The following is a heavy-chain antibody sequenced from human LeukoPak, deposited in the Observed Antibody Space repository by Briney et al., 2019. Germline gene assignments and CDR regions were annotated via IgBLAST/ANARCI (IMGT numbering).Heavy chain of an antibody. Sequence: GGSLRLSCAASGFTVSNNYMSWVRQAPGKGLEWVSSISSSSSYIYYADSVKGRFTISRDNPKNSLYLQMNSLRAEDTAVYYCARDRRLVDYWGQGTLVTVSS. CDR3: ARDRRLVDY. J-gene: IGHJ4*02. CDR2: ISSSSSYI. CDR1: GFTVSNNY. V-gene: IGHV3-21*01.